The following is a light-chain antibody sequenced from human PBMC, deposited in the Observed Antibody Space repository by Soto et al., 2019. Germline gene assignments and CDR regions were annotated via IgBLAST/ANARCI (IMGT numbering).Light chain of an antibody. CDR3: QQYNDWPPA. V-gene: IGKV3-15*01. CDR1: QSVSSK. CDR2: GAS. J-gene: IGKJ4*01. Sequence: ETVMPQSPATLSLSPGERATLSCRASQSVSSKLVWYQQKPGQAPRFLIYGASTRATVIPARFRGSGSGTEFTLTIDSLQSEDFAVYYCQQYNDWPPAFGGGTKVEI.